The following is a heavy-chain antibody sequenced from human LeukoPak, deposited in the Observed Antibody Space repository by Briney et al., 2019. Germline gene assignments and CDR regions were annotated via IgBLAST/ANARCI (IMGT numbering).Heavy chain of an antibody. J-gene: IGHJ6*03. CDR1: GYTFISYG. Sequence: ASVKVSCKTSGYTFISYGISWVRQAPGQGLEWMGWISAYNGNTNSAQKFQGRVTMTTDTSTTTAYMELRSLRSDDTAVYYCARVYNTYYDFWSGHIYYMDVWGKGTTVTVSS. V-gene: IGHV1-18*01. CDR3: ARVYNTYYDFWSGHIYYMDV. D-gene: IGHD3-3*01. CDR2: ISAYNGNT.